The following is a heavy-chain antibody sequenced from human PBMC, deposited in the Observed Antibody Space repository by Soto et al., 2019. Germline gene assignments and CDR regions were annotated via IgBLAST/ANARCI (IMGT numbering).Heavy chain of an antibody. Sequence: HVQVVQSGAEVKRPGSSVNVSCKASGGYFNNRQTLNSYPISCVRQAPGQGLEWMGGIISHFGTTNSEQRFHGSVTITTDKSTCTIYLDLTNVTSDDSAAYYCAKSWGVAIYYHYYAMDVWCQGTTVTVSS. CDR2: IISHFGTT. V-gene: IGHV1-69*06. D-gene: IGHD2-15*01. CDR3: AKSWGVAIYYHYYAMDV. J-gene: IGHJ6*02. CDR1: GGYFNNRQTLNSYP.